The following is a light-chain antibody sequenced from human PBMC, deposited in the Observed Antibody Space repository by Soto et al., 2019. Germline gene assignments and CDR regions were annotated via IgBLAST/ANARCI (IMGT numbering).Light chain of an antibody. Sequence: IQMTQSPSTLSASVGDGVTITCRASQRISTWLAWYQQKPGKAPKLLIYAASTLQSGVPSRFSGSGSGTDFTLTISRLEPEDFVVYYCQQYGRSPTFGQGTKVDIK. CDR2: AAS. V-gene: IGKV1-5*01. J-gene: IGKJ1*01. CDR3: QQYGRSPT. CDR1: QRISTW.